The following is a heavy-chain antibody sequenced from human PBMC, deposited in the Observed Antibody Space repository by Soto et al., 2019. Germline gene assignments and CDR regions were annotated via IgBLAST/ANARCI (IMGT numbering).Heavy chain of an antibody. CDR3: TRVYCSGGRCYFDY. V-gene: IGHV3-72*01. CDR2: TRNKAKSYTT. D-gene: IGHD2-15*01. Sequence: GGSLRLSCAASGFTFSDHYMDWVRQAPGKGLEWIGLTRNKAKSYTTEYAASVKGRFTISRDDSENSLYLQMNSLKTEDTAVYYCTRVYCSGGRCYFDYWGQGTLVTVSS. J-gene: IGHJ4*02. CDR1: GFTFSDHY.